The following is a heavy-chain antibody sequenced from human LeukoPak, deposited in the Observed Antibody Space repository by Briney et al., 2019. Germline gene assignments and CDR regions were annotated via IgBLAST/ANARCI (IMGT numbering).Heavy chain of an antibody. V-gene: IGHV4-34*01. CDR1: GGSFSGYY. Sequence: SETLSLTCAVYGGSFSGYYWSWIRQPPGKGLEWIGEINHSGSTNYNPSLKSRVTISVDTSKNQFSLKLSSVTAADTAVYYCARSKGGSYYPYFDYWGQGTLVTVSS. J-gene: IGHJ4*02. CDR2: INHSGST. D-gene: IGHD1-26*01. CDR3: ARSKGGSYYPYFDY.